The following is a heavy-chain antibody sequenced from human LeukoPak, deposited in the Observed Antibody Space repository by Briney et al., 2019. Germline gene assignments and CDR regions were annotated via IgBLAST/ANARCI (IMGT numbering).Heavy chain of an antibody. Sequence: SETLSLTCTVSGASISSSDYYWGWIRQPPGKGLEWIGSLYSGGLTYYNPSLKSRVTISVDTSKNQFSLKVTSVTAADTAVYSCASGGYSSGWYGSFDIWGQWTVVTVSS. CDR3: ASGGYSSGWYGSFDI. J-gene: IGHJ3*02. D-gene: IGHD6-19*01. CDR1: GASISSSDYY. CDR2: LYSGGLT. V-gene: IGHV4-39*01.